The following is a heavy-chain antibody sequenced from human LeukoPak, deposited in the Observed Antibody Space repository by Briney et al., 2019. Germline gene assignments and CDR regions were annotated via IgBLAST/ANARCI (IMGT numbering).Heavy chain of an antibody. CDR3: ARFSGSSNFDY. CDR1: GYTFTGYY. CDR2: IYPNNGGT. Sequence: ASVKVSCKASGYTFTGYYMHWVRQAPGQELEWTGWIYPNNGGTNYAQNFQGRVTMTRDTSMSTAYMELSSLRSDDTAVYYCARFSGSSNFDYWGQGTLVTVSS. D-gene: IGHD1-26*01. J-gene: IGHJ4*02. V-gene: IGHV1-2*02.